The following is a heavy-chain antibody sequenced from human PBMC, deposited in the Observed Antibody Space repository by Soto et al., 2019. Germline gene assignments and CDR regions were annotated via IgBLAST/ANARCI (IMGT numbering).Heavy chain of an antibody. J-gene: IGHJ5*02. V-gene: IGHV4-34*01. Sequence: QVQLQQWGAGLLKPSETLSLTCAVYGGSFSGYYWSWIRQPPGKGLERIGEINHSGITNYNPSLKSRITISVDTSKHQFSLKLSCVTAADTAVYYCAREGQQLVRGWFDPWGQGTLVTVSS. CDR1: GGSFSGYY. CDR2: INHSGIT. CDR3: AREGQQLVRGWFDP. D-gene: IGHD6-13*01.